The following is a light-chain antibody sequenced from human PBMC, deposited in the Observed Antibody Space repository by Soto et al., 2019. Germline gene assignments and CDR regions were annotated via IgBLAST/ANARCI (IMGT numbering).Light chain of an antibody. J-gene: IGKJ1*01. V-gene: IGKV1-9*01. CDR2: SAS. Sequence: DIQLTQSPSWLYASGGDRVTITCRASQVINSYLAWYQQKPGKAPKVLIYSASTLQSGVPSRFSGSGSGTEFTLTISSLQPDDFATYYCQHYNSYSEAFAQGTKVDIK. CDR1: QVINSY. CDR3: QHYNSYSEA.